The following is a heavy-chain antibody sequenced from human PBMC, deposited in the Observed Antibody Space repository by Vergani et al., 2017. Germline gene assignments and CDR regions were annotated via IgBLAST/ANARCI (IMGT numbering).Heavy chain of an antibody. CDR3: AKDSGSSTSCLIDY. Sequence: EVQLVESGGGLVQPGRSLRLSCAASGFTFDDYAMHWVRQAPGKGLEWVSGISWNSGSIGYADSVKGRFTISRDNAKNPLYLQMNSLRAEDTALYYCAKDSGSSTSCLIDYWGQGTLVTVSS. J-gene: IGHJ4*02. D-gene: IGHD2-2*01. CDR2: ISWNSGSI. CDR1: GFTFDDYA. V-gene: IGHV3-9*01.